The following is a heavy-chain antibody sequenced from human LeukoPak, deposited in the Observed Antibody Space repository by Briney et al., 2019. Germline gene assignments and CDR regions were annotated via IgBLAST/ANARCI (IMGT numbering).Heavy chain of an antibody. V-gene: IGHV4-38-2*02. CDR2: IYHSGST. CDR3: ARALGQLPSRY. D-gene: IGHD2-2*01. CDR1: GYSISSGYY. Sequence: PSETLSLTCTVSGYSISSGYYWGWIRQPPGKGVEWIGSIYHSGSTYYNPSLKSRVTISVDTSKNQFSLKLSSVTAADTAVYYCARALGQLPSRYWGQGTLVTVSS. J-gene: IGHJ4*02.